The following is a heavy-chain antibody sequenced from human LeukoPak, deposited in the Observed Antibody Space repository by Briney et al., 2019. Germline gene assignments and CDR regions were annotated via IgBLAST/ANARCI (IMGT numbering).Heavy chain of an antibody. CDR3: AKVCSGGSCYSDY. CDR1: GFIFSSYV. D-gene: IGHD2-15*01. V-gene: IGHV3-23*01. CDR2: ISGSGDIT. Sequence: PGGSLRLSCAASGFIFSSYVMSWVRQAPGKGLEWVSSISGSGDITYYADSVKGRFTISRDNSKNTLYLQMNSLRAEDTAVYYCAKVCSGGSCYSDYWGQGTLVTVSS. J-gene: IGHJ4*02.